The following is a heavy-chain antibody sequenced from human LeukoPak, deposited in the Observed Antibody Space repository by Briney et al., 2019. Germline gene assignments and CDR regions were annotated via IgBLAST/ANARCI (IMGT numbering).Heavy chain of an antibody. CDR3: ARAAGSCSPNYYYYYYMDV. V-gene: IGHV1-69*05. Sequence: GASVTLSCKASGRTFSSYAICWVRQAPGQGLEWMGGIIAIFGTASYAQKCQGRVTITTDESTSTAYMELSSLISEDTAVYYCARAAGSCSPNYYYYYYMDVWGKGTLVTVSS. J-gene: IGHJ6*03. CDR2: IIAIFGTA. D-gene: IGHD2-15*01. CDR1: GRTFSSYA.